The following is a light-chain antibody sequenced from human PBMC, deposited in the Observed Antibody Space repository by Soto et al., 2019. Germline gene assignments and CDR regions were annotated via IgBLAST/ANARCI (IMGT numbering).Light chain of an antibody. Sequence: DIQRTQSACSLSASVGARVTITCRSSQCISSDLAWYQQRPXKAPXLLIYAASTLQSGVPSRFSGSGSGTNFTPTSSGLQPEYLATYYCQPLDNYPPFPFGQGTKVDIK. CDR2: AAS. J-gene: IGKJ2*01. V-gene: IGKV1-9*01. CDR3: QPLDNYPPFP. CDR1: QCISSD.